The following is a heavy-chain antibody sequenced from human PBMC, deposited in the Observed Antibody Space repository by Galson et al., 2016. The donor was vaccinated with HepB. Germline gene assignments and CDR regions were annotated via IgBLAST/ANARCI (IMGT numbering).Heavy chain of an antibody. CDR1: GFTFSNYW. J-gene: IGHJ4*02. CDR2: IKQDGGDK. D-gene: IGHD1-20*01. CDR3: ARDLTGATSWLDY. V-gene: IGHV3-7*01. Sequence: SLRLSCAASGFTFSNYWMSWVRQAPGQGLEWLANIKQDGGDKYYLASVKGRFTISRDNSKNTLYLQMNRLRAEDTAVYYCARDLTGATSWLDYWGQGTLVTVSS.